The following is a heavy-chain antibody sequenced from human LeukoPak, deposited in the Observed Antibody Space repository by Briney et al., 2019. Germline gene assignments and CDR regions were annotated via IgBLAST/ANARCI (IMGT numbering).Heavy chain of an antibody. Sequence: GGSLRLSCAASGFTFSNYAMRWVRQAPGKGLEWVSGISGSGASTYYADSVKGRFTISRDNSKNTLYLQMNSLRAEDTAVYYCAKKYNTGLDPWGQGTLVTVSS. CDR3: AKKYNTGLDP. V-gene: IGHV3-23*01. J-gene: IGHJ5*02. D-gene: IGHD1-14*01. CDR1: GFTFSNYA. CDR2: ISGSGAST.